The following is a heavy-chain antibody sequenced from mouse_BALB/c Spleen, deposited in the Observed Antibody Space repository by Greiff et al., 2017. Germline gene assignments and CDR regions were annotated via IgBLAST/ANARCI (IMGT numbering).Heavy chain of an antibody. CDR3: ARRDGKDAMDY. D-gene: IGHD2-1*01. CDR2: VNPYNGGT. CDR1: GYTFTDYY. V-gene: IGHV1-19*01. Sequence: EVQLQQSGPELVKRGASVKMSCKASGYTFTDYYMDWVKQSHGESFEWIGRVNPYNGGTSYNQKFKGKATLTVDKSSSTAYMELNSLTSEDSAVYYCARRDGKDAMDYWGQGTSVTVSS. J-gene: IGHJ4*01.